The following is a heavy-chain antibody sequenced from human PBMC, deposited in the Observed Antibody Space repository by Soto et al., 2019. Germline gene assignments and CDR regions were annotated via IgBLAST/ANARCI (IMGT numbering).Heavy chain of an antibody. CDR3: ARAGYSSSSRDSYYYYGMDV. CDR2: ISYDGSNK. J-gene: IGHJ6*02. CDR1: GFTFSSYA. Sequence: QVQLVESGGGVVQPGRSLRLSCAAYGFTFSSYAMHWVRQAPGKGLEWVAVISYDGSNKYYADSVKGRFTISRDNSKNTLYLQMNSLRAEDTAVYYCARAGYSSSSRDSYYYYGMDVWGQGTTVTVSS. D-gene: IGHD6-13*01. V-gene: IGHV3-30-3*01.